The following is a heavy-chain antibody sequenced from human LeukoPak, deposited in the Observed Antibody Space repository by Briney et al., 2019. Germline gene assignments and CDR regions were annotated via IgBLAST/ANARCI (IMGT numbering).Heavy chain of an antibody. D-gene: IGHD2-21*01. Sequence: ASVKVSCKASGYTFTSYYMHWVRQAPGQGLEWMGIINPSGGSTSYAQKFQGRVTMTRDMSTSTVYMELSSLRSEDTAVYYCAKLNPLFGWFDPWGQGTLVTVSS. J-gene: IGHJ5*02. CDR3: AKLNPLFGWFDP. V-gene: IGHV1-46*01. CDR2: INPSGGST. CDR1: GYTFTSYY.